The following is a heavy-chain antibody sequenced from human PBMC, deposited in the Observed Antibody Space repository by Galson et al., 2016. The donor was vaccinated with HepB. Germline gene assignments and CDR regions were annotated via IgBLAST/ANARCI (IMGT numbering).Heavy chain of an antibody. D-gene: IGHD2/OR15-2a*01. V-gene: IGHV3-30*03. CDR2: DSMDGRRK. Sequence: SLRLSCAASGFTFSNYGMHWVRQAPGKGLEWVAADSMDGRRKFYADSVKGRFTISRDNSNSMLFLQMSSLRADGTAVYYCARRHEYCPPVGCSVDYWGQGTLFSVSS. CDR1: GFTFSNYG. J-gene: IGHJ4*02. CDR3: ARRHEYCPPVGCSVDY.